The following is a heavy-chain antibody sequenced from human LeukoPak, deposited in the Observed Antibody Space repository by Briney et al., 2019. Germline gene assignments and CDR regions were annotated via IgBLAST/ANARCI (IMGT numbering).Heavy chain of an antibody. CDR1: GFTFSSYE. CDR2: ISSSGRTI. D-gene: IGHD2/OR15-2a*01. V-gene: IGHV3-48*03. CDR3: ARDRIRVLGY. J-gene: IGHJ4*02. Sequence: GGSLRLSRAASGFTFSSYEMNWVRQAPGKGLEWVSYISSSGRTIYYADSVKGRFTISRDNAKNSLYLQMNSLRAEDTAVYYCARDRIRVLGYWGQGTLVTVSS.